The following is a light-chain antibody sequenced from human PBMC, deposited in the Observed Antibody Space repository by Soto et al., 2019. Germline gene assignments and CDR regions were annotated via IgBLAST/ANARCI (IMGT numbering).Light chain of an antibody. CDR1: ISNIGAGYE. Sequence: QSVLTQPPSVSGAPGQRVTISCTGSISNIGAGYEVHWYQQLPGTAPKLLISGHNNRPSGVPDRFFGSKSGTSASLTISGLQAEDEADYYCSSYINTNTLVFGGGTKVTVL. V-gene: IGLV1-40*01. J-gene: IGLJ2*01. CDR2: GHN. CDR3: SSYINTNTLV.